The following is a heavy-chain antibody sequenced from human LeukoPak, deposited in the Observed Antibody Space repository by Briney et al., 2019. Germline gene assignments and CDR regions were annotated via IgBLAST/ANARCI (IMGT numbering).Heavy chain of an antibody. CDR2: ISGSGFGT. CDR1: GCSFSHHT. Sequence: GGSLRLSCVASGCSFSHHTMIWVRQAPGTGLEWVSGISGSGFGTYYADSVKGRFTISRDNSKNTLYLQMNILKAEDMAVYSSAKGPFCSGGTCQPFDSWGQGTLVTVSS. CDR3: AKGPFCSGGTCQPFDS. V-gene: IGHV3-23*01. D-gene: IGHD2-15*01. J-gene: IGHJ4*02.